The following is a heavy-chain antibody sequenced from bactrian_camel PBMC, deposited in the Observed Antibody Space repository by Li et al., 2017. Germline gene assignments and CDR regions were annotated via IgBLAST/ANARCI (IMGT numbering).Heavy chain of an antibody. CDR3: AASERSGICALAEWAFTY. D-gene: IGHD2*01. V-gene: IGHV3S31*01. CDR2: INSGGDRT. Sequence: DVQLVESGGGLVQPGGSLRLSCAASGFTFNSYAMSWVRQAPGKGLEWLSYINSGGDRTYYADSVKGRFTIFIDHVMGTLDLQMNSLEPEDTGTYYCAASERSGICALAEWAFTYWGQGTQVTVS. CDR1: GFTFNSYA. J-gene: IGHJ4*01.